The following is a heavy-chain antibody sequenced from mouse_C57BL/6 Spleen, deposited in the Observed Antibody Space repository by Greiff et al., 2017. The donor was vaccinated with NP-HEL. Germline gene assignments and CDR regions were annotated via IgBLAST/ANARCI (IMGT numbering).Heavy chain of an antibody. CDR1: GFTFSDAW. V-gene: IGHV6-6*01. CDR2: IRNKANNHAT. CDR3: TRGGRYWYFDV. J-gene: IGHJ1*03. Sequence: EVHLVESGGGLVQPGGSMKLSCAASGFTFSDAWMDWVRQSPEKGLEWVAEIRNKANNHATYYAESVKGRFTISRDDSKSSVYLQMNSLRAEDTGIYYCTRGGRYWYFDVWGTGTTVTVSS.